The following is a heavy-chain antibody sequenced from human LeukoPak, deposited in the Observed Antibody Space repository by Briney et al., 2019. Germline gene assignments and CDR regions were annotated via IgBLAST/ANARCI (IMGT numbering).Heavy chain of an antibody. CDR1: GYTFTSYA. CDR3: ARGPITMIVVVIGNFDY. Sequence: GSVKVSCKASGYTFTSYAMHWVRQAPGQRLEWMGWINAGNGNTKYSQKFQGRVTITRDTSASTAYMELSSLRSEDTAVYYCARGPITMIVVVIGNFDYWGQGTLVTVSS. V-gene: IGHV1-3*01. D-gene: IGHD3-22*01. J-gene: IGHJ4*02. CDR2: INAGNGNT.